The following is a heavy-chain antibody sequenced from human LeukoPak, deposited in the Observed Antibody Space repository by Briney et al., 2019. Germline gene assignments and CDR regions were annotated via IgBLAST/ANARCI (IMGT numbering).Heavy chain of an antibody. Sequence: SETLSLTCTVSGGSISSGGYYWSWIRQHPGKGLEWIGYIYYSGSTYYNPSLKSRVTISVDTSKSQFSLKLSSVTAADTAVYYCARDRDGYQYFDFWGQGTLVTVSS. CDR1: GGSISSGGYY. CDR3: ARDRDGYQYFDF. V-gene: IGHV4-31*03. D-gene: IGHD5-24*01. J-gene: IGHJ4*02. CDR2: IYYSGST.